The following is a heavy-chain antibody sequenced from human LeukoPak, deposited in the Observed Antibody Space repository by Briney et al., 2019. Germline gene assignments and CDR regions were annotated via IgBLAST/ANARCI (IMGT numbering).Heavy chain of an antibody. CDR3: ARTRQYYYDSRPLRYYFDY. J-gene: IGHJ4*02. V-gene: IGHV4-34*01. D-gene: IGHD3-22*01. Sequence: GSLRLSCAASGFIFSSYSMNWVRQPPGKGLEWIGEINHSGSTNYNPSLKSRVTISVDTSKNQFSLKLSSVTAADTAVYYCARTRQYYYDSRPLRYYFDYWGQGTLVTVSS. CDR2: INHSGST. CDR1: GFIFSSYS.